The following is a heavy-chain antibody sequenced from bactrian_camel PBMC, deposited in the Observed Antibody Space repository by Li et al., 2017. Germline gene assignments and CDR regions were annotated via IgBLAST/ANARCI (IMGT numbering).Heavy chain of an antibody. Sequence: VQLVESGGGLVQPGGSLRLSCAASGFPFSSYGMSWVRQAPGKGLEWVSAIDGGGGSTYYADSVKGRFTISKDNAKNTLYLQMNNLKPEDTSMYYCAADTRSGCGAGYWRVGFPFGSRGQGTQVTVS. CDR1: GFPFSSYG. V-gene: IGHV3S40*01. J-gene: IGHJ6*01. CDR2: IDGGGGST. CDR3: AADTRSGCGAGYWRVGFPFGS. D-gene: IGHD5*01.